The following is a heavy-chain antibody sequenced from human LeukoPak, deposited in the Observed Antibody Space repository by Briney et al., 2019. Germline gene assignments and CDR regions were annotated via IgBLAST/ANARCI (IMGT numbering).Heavy chain of an antibody. Sequence: SETLCLTCTVSGGSISSSSYYWGWIRQPPGKGLEWIGRIYYSGSTYYIPSLKSRVTISVDTSKNQFSLKLSSVTAADTAVYYCARVSWFPGTSYYYMDVWGKGTTVTVSS. V-gene: IGHV4-39*07. CDR2: IYYSGST. D-gene: IGHD1-1*01. CDR3: ARVSWFPGTSYYYMDV. CDR1: GGSISSSSYY. J-gene: IGHJ6*03.